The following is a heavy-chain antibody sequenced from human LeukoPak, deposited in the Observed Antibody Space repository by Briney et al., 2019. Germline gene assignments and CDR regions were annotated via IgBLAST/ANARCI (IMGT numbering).Heavy chain of an antibody. J-gene: IGHJ4*02. V-gene: IGHV3-33*01. D-gene: IGHD3-22*01. Sequence: GSSLRLSCAASEFSFSSYGMHWVRRAPGKGLQWVANLWYDGTNKYHAVSVKGRFTISRDNSQSTLYLQMNSLRAEDTAVYYCARARNNYDSSGFSALDYWGQGTLVTVSS. CDR3: ARARNNYDSSGFSALDY. CDR2: LWYDGTNK. CDR1: EFSFSSYG.